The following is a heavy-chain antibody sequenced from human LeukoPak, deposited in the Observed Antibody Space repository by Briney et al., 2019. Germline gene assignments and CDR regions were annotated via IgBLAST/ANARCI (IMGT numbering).Heavy chain of an antibody. Sequence: ASVKVSCKASGYTFTGYYMHWVRQAPGQGREGMGWINPNSGGTNYSQKFQGRVTMTRDTSIRPAYMELSRLRSDDPAVYYYASGVPAAMRGYYYYYSMEVWGKGTTVTISS. CDR3: ASGVPAAMRGYYYYYSMEV. CDR2: INPNSGGT. J-gene: IGHJ6*03. D-gene: IGHD2-2*01. V-gene: IGHV1-2*02. CDR1: GYTFTGYY.